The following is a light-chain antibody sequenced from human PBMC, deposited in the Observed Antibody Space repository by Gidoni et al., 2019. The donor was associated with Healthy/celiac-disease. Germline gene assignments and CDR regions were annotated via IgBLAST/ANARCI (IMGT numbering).Light chain of an antibody. Sequence: DIQMTQSPSTLSASVGDRVTITCRASQSISSWLAWYQQKPGKAPKLLIYKASSLESGFPSRFSGSGSWTEFTLTISSLQPDDFATYYCQQYNSYLWTFGQGTKVEIK. CDR1: QSISSW. CDR2: KAS. V-gene: IGKV1-5*03. J-gene: IGKJ1*01. CDR3: QQYNSYLWT.